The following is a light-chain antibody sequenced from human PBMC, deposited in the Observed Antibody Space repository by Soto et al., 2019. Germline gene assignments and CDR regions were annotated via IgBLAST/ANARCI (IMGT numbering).Light chain of an antibody. V-gene: IGKV3-20*01. CDR1: QSVTSGY. J-gene: IGKJ1*01. CDR3: QQYGTSPWT. CDR2: GTS. Sequence: IVLAQSPGTLSLSPGERATLSCRASQSVTSGYLAWYQQKRGQAPKVLIYGTSRRVTGIPDRFSGSGSGTDFTLTISRLEPEDFAVYHCQQYGTSPWTFGQGTKVDIK.